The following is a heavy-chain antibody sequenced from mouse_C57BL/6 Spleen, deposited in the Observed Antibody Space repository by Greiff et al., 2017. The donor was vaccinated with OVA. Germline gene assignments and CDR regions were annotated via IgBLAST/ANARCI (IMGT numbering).Heavy chain of an antibody. CDR1: GYTFTSYW. CDR2: IDPSDSYT. CDR3: ASGQLRLRSY. D-gene: IGHD3-2*02. Sequence: QVQLQQPGAELVQPGASVKLSCKASGYTFTSYWMQWVKQRPGQGLEWIGEIDPSDSYTNYNQKFKGKATLTVDTSSSTAYMQLSSLTSEDSAVYYCASGQLRLRSYWGQGTTRTVSS. V-gene: IGHV1-50*01. J-gene: IGHJ2*01.